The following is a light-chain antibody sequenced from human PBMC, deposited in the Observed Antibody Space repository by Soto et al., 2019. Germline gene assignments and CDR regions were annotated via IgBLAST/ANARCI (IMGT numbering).Light chain of an antibody. V-gene: IGKV1-9*01. CDR1: QVISTS. Sequence: EIQLTQYPSFLSPSIGESVTSTCRASQVISTSLAWYQVKPGKAPKLLIYAAPTLESGVPSRFSATVSGTEFSLTITSLQPEDFATYYCQQLFDSPITFGQGTRLEIK. J-gene: IGKJ5*01. CDR3: QQLFDSPIT. CDR2: AAP.